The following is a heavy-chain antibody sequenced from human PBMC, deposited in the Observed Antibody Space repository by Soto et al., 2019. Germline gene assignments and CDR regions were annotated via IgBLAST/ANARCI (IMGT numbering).Heavy chain of an antibody. CDR2: ISSSSNYI. CDR1: GFTFSSYS. D-gene: IGHD3-10*01. Sequence: GGSLRLSCAASGFTFSSYSLNWVRQAPGKGLEWVSSISSSSNYIYYADSVKGRFTITRDNAKNSLYLEMNSLRAVDTAVYYCARDEGSKTGRGHYYYGMDVWGQGTTVTVSS. CDR3: ARDEGSKTGRGHYYYGMDV. V-gene: IGHV3-21*01. J-gene: IGHJ6*02.